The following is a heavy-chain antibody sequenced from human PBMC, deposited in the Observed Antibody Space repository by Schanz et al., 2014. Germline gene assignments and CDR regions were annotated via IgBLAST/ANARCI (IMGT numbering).Heavy chain of an antibody. D-gene: IGHD3-16*02. CDR1: GYTFTSYS. Sequence: QVQLVQSGAEVKKPGASVKVSCKASGYTFTSYSMHWVRQAPGQGLEWMGIINLSGGSTNNAQKFQGRLTMTRDTSTSTVYMELSSLRSEDTAFYYCARGNRLQYYDDIGGSYRDPSELDYWGQGTLXTVSS. CDR2: INLSGGST. J-gene: IGHJ4*02. V-gene: IGHV1-46*01. CDR3: ARGNRLQYYDDIGGSYRDPSELDY.